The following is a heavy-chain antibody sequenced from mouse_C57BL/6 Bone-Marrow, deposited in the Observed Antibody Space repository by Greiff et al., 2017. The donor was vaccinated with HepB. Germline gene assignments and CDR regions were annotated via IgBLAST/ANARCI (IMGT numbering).Heavy chain of an antibody. CDR1: GYTFTSYG. Sequence: VQLVESGAELARPGASVKLSCKASGYTFTSYGISWVKQRTGQGLEWIGEIYPRSGNTYYNEKFKGKATLTADKSSSTAYMELRSLTSEDSAVYFCARRGYGNAMDYWGQGTSVTVSS. D-gene: IGHD1-1*02. CDR2: IYPRSGNT. V-gene: IGHV1-81*01. CDR3: ARRGYGNAMDY. J-gene: IGHJ4*01.